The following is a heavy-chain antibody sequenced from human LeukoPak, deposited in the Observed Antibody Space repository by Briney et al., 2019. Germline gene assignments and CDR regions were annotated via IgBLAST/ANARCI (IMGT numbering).Heavy chain of an antibody. Sequence: GGSLRLSCAASGFTFSNAWMSWVRQAPGKGLEWVGRIKSKTDGGTTDYAAPVKGRFTISRDDSKNTLYLQMYSLKTEDTAVYYCTTDLGGYDFNWYFDLWGRGTLVTVSS. CDR1: GFTFSNAW. CDR2: IKSKTDGGTT. CDR3: TTDLGGYDFNWYFDL. V-gene: IGHV3-15*01. D-gene: IGHD5-12*01. J-gene: IGHJ2*01.